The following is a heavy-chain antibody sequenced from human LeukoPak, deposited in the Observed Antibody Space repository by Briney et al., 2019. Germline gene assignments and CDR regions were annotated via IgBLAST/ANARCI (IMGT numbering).Heavy chain of an antibody. CDR2: INTDGTVT. CDR1: GFTISKYW. CDR3: ATKQWLAPPPAS. J-gene: IGHJ1*01. V-gene: IGHV3-74*01. Sequence: GGSLRLSCAASGFTISKYWMPWVSQAPGKGLESVSRINTDGTVTTYADSVKGRFTVSRDNADNTMFLQMSSVRDEDTAVYYGATKQWLAPPPASRVQGTPVTVSS. D-gene: IGHD6-19*01.